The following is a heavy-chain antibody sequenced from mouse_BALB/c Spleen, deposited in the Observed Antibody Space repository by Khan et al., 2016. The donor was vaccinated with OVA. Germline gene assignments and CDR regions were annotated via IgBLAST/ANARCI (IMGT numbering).Heavy chain of an antibody. CDR1: GFSLTSYG. V-gene: IGHV2-3*01. J-gene: IGHJ4*01. Sequence: QVQLKQSGPGLVAPSQSLSITCTVSGFSLTSYGVNWVRQPPGKGLEWLGVIWGDGSTNYPSALISRLSITKDSSKSQVFLKLNSLQTDDTATYYCAKWGDLYAIDYWGQGTSVTVSS. CDR3: AKWGDLYAIDY. CDR2: IWGDGST.